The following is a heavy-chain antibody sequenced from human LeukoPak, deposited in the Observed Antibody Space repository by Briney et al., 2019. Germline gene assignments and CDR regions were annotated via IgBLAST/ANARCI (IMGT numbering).Heavy chain of an antibody. J-gene: IGHJ4*02. CDR1: GYTFTGYY. CDR3: AREDYYGSGSYDY. V-gene: IGHV1-2*02. CDR2: INPNSGGT. D-gene: IGHD3-10*01. Sequence: ASVKVSCKASGYTFTGYYMHWVRQAPGQGLEWMGWINPNSGGTNYAQKFQGRVTMTRDTSISTAYMELSRLRSDDTAVYYCAREDYYGSGSYDYWGQGTLVTVS.